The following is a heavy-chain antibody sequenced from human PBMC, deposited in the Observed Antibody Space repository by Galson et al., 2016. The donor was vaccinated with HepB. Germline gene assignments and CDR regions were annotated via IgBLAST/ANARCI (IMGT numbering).Heavy chain of an antibody. J-gene: IGHJ4*02. CDR3: ATDLHGTEYFFDY. CDR1: GFTFSSYG. V-gene: IGHV3-30*03. Sequence: SLRLSCAASGFTFSSYGMHWVRQAPGKGLEWVAVISYDGSEKLYVDSVKGRFIISRDNSKNTLYLQMNSLRSEDTALYYCATDLHGTEYFFDYWGQGTLVTVSS. CDR2: ISYDGSEK.